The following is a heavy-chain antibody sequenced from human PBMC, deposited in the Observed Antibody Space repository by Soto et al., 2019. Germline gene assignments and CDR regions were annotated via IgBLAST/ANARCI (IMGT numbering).Heavy chain of an antibody. D-gene: IGHD6-19*01. CDR2: TYYRSKWYN. Sequence: PAPSLALPCAISGDSVASDRAAGNWIRQSPARGLEWLGRTYYRSKWYNDYAVSVKSRIIITPDTSKNQFSLQLNSVTPEDTAVYYCPSVRGLSSGWHSNWFDPWGQGTRVTVSP. CDR3: PSVRGLSSGWHSNWFDP. CDR1: GDSVASDRAA. V-gene: IGHV6-1*01. J-gene: IGHJ5*02.